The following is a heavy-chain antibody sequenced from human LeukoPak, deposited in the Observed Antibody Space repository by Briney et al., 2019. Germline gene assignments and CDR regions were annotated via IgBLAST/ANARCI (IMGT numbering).Heavy chain of an antibody. J-gene: IGHJ4*02. CDR2: INNDGSTT. CDR3: ARETYYGSGSYLY. CDR1: GFTFSSYW. D-gene: IGHD3-10*01. Sequence: GGSLRLSCAASGFTFSSYWMHWVRQAPGQGLMWVSRINNDGSTTNYADSVKGRFTISRDNAKNSLYLQMNSLRAEDTAVYYCARETYYGSGSYLYWGQGTLVTVSS. V-gene: IGHV3-74*01.